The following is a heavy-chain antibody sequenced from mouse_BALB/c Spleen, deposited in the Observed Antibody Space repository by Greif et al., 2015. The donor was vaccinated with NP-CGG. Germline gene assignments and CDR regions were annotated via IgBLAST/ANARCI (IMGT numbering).Heavy chain of an antibody. CDR3: AKAPPGYFDY. J-gene: IGHJ2*01. V-gene: IGHV7-3*02. CDR1: GFTFTDYY. CDR2: IRNKANGYTT. Sequence: EVQLVESGGGLVQPGGSLRLSCATSGFTFTDYYMSWVRQPPGKALEWLGFIRNKANGYTTEYSASVKGRFTISRDNSQSILYLQMNTLRAEDSATYYCAKAPPGYFDYWGQGTTLTVSS.